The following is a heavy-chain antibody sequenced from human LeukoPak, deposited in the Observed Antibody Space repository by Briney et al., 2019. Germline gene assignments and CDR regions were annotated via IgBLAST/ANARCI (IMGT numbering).Heavy chain of an antibody. Sequence: ASVKVSCKASGYTFTSYYMHWVRQAPGQGLEWMGWINPHTGGTNYAQKFQGRVTMTRDTSISTAYMELSRLTSDDTAVYYCARDKDDYGDSSYYFDYWGQGTLVTASS. CDR3: ARDKDDYGDSSYYFDY. D-gene: IGHD4-17*01. J-gene: IGHJ4*02. CDR2: INPHTGGT. CDR1: GYTFTSYY. V-gene: IGHV1-2*02.